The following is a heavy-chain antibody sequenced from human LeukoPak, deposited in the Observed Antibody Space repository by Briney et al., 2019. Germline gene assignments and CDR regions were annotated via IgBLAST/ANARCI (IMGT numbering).Heavy chain of an antibody. CDR2: IRSKAYRGTA. D-gene: IGHD3-3*01. CDR3: SRGPIDLWLYDGMAV. J-gene: IGHJ6*02. V-gene: IGHV3-49*04. Sequence: PGWSLRLSCTGSGFTFGDHAMSWVRQAPGKGLEWVGFIRSKAYRGTAEYGASVKGRFTISRDDSKSIAYLQMNSLKTEDTGVYYCSRGPIDLWLYDGMAVWGRGTTVIVSS. CDR1: GFTFGDHA.